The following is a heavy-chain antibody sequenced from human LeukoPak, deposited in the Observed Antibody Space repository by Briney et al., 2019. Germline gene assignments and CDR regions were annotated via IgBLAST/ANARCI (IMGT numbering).Heavy chain of an antibody. CDR2: IIPIFGTA. CDR3: ARDRGYDILTGYYPGPFDY. Sequence: SVKVSCKASGGTFSSYAISWVRQAPGQGLGWMGGIIPIFGTANYAQKFQGRVTITADESTSTAYMELSNLRSEETAVYYCARDRGYDILTGYYPGPFDYWGQGNLVTVSS. CDR1: GGTFSSYA. J-gene: IGHJ4*02. D-gene: IGHD3-9*01. V-gene: IGHV1-69*01.